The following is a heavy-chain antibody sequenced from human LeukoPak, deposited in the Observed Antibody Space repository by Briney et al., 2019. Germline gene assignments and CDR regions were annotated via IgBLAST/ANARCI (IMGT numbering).Heavy chain of an antibody. V-gene: IGHV4-59*01. J-gene: IGHJ6*02. Sequence: SETLSLTCTVSGGSISSYYWSWIRQPPGKGLEWLGYIYYSGSTNYNPSLKSRVTISVDTSKNQFSLKLSSVTAADTAVYYCARDIVVVVAAARYYGMDVWGQGTTVTVSS. D-gene: IGHD2-15*01. CDR1: GGSISSYY. CDR2: IYYSGST. CDR3: ARDIVVVVAAARYYGMDV.